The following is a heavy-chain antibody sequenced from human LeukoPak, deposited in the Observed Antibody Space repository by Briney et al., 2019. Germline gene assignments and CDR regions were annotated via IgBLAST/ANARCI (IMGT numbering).Heavy chain of an antibody. CDR2: ISSSSSYI. CDR3: ARFGTDYYDSSGPLDY. Sequence: PGGSLRLSCVASGFTFSSYNMNWVRQAPGKGLEWVSSISSSSSYIYYADSVKGRFTISRDNAKNSLYLQMHSLRAEDTAVYYCARFGTDYYDSSGPLDYWGQGTLVTVSS. CDR1: GFTFSSYN. J-gene: IGHJ4*02. D-gene: IGHD3-22*01. V-gene: IGHV3-21*01.